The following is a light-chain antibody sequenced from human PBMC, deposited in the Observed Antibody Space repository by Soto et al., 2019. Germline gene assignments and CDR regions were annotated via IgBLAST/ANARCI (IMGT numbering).Light chain of an antibody. CDR2: DAS. V-gene: IGKV1-13*02. CDR1: QGISSA. J-gene: IGKJ5*01. Sequence: AIQLTQSPSSLSASVGDRVTITCRASQGISSALAWYQQKPGKAPKLLIYDASSLESGVPSRFSGSGSGTEFTLTISSLQPGDFATYYCQQFNSYPITFGQGTRLEIK. CDR3: QQFNSYPIT.